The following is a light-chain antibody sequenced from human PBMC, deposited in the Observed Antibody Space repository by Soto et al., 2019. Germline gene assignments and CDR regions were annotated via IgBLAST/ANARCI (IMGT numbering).Light chain of an antibody. V-gene: IGKV1-39*01. CDR2: GAS. CDR1: QSISIY. CDR3: QQTYTTPEIT. J-gene: IGKJ5*01. Sequence: DIQMTQSPSSLSASVGDRVTITCRASQSISIYLNWYQLKPGKAPNLLVYGASYLKSGVPTRFSGIGSGTDFTLTISSLQPADFAIYYCQQTYTTPEITFCQGTRLEIK.